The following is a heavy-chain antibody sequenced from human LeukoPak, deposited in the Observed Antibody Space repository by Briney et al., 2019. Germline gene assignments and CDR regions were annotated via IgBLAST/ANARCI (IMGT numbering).Heavy chain of an antibody. J-gene: IGHJ3*02. CDR1: GYSFTSYW. V-gene: IGHV5-51*01. CDR2: IYPGDSDT. Sequence: KGGESLKISCEGSGYSFTSYWSGGVRQMRGKGVEWMGIIYPGDSDTRYSPSFQGQVTISADKSSSTAYRQWSSLKASDTAMYYCAREDTAMSEDAFDIWGQGTMVTVS. CDR3: AREDTAMSEDAFDI. D-gene: IGHD5-18*01.